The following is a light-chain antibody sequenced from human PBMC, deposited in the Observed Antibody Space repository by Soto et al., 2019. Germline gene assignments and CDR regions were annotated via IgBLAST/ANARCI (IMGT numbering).Light chain of an antibody. CDR1: QSVSSNY. CDR2: GAS. V-gene: IGKV3-20*01. J-gene: IGKJ2*01. Sequence: EIVLTQSPGTLSLSPGGRATLSCRASQSVSSNYLAWYQQKPGQPPRLLIYGASSRATGVPDRFSGSGSVTDFTLYISRLEPEDFAVYYCQQYGSSPPYTFGQGTKLEIE. CDR3: QQYGSSPPYT.